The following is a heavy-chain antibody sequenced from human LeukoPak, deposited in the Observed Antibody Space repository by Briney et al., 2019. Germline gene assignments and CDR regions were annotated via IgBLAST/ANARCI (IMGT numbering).Heavy chain of an antibody. CDR2: INHSGST. V-gene: IGHV4-34*01. D-gene: IGHD3-9*01. J-gene: IGHJ4*02. Sequence: SETLSLTCAVYGGSFSGYYWSWIRQPPGKGLEWIGEINHSGSTNYNPSLKSRVTISVDTSKNQFSLKLSSVTAADTAVYYCARGLRYYDILTGYCTYYFDYWGQGTLVTVSS. CDR1: GGSFSGYY. CDR3: ARGLRYYDILTGYCTYYFDY.